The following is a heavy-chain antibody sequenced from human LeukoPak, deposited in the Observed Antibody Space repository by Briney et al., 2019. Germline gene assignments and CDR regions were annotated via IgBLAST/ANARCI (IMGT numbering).Heavy chain of an antibody. Sequence: SETLSLTCTVSGGSISSSSYYWGWIRQPPGKGLEWIGSIYYSGSTYYNPSLKSRVTISVDTSKNQFSLKLSSVTAADTAVYYCARARRVGLAVPYYFDYWGQGTLVTVSS. CDR2: IYYSGST. D-gene: IGHD6-19*01. CDR3: ARARRVGLAVPYYFDY. J-gene: IGHJ4*02. V-gene: IGHV4-39*07. CDR1: GGSISSSSYY.